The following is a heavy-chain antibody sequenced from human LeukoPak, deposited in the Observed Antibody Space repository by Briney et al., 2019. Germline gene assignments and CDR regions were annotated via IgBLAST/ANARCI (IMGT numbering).Heavy chain of an antibody. CDR2: MNPNSGNT. J-gene: IGHJ5*02. CDR1: GYTFTSYD. Sequence: GASVKVSCKASGYTFTSYDINWVRQATGQGLEWMRWMNPNSGNTGYAQKFQGRVTMTRNTSISTAYMELSSLRSEDTAVYYCARAGPGITIFGVVILHNWFDPWGQGTLVTVSS. D-gene: IGHD3-3*01. V-gene: IGHV1-8*01. CDR3: ARAGPGITIFGVVILHNWFDP.